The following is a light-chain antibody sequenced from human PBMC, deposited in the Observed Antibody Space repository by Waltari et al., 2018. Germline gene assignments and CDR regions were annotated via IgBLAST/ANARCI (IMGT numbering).Light chain of an antibody. Sequence: QSVLTQPPSLSGAPGQSVSAPCTGSSSNIGAGSHVLWYQQLPGTAPKLLIYDNDNRPSGVPDRFSGSKSGTSASLAITGLQAEDEADYYCQSYDTTLRGSIFGGGTKLTVL. J-gene: IGLJ2*01. CDR2: DND. CDR1: SSNIGAGSH. CDR3: QSYDTTLRGSI. V-gene: IGLV1-40*01.